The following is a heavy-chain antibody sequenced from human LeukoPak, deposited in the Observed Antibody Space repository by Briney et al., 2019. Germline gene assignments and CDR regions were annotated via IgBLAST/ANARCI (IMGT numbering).Heavy chain of an antibody. J-gene: IGHJ5*02. CDR1: GFAFSGSA. D-gene: IGHD6-6*01. Sequence: GGSLRLSCVASGFAFSGSAMHWVRQASGKGLEWIGRIRSKANNYETAYGESGKGRFTMSRDDSKNTAYLQMNSLRIEDTAVYYCSRPRGSSSVWFDPWGPGTLVTVSP. CDR2: IRSKANNYET. CDR3: SRPRGSSSVWFDP. V-gene: IGHV3-73*01.